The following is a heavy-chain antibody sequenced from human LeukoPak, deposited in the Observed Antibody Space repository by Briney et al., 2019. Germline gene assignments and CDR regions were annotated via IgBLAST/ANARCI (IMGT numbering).Heavy chain of an antibody. J-gene: IGHJ4*02. CDR1: GYTFTSYG. V-gene: IGHV1-18*01. Sequence: ASVKVSCKASGYTFTSYGISWVRQAPGQGLEWMGWISAYNGNTNYAQELQGRVTMTTDTSTSTAYMELRRLRSDDTAVYYCAREFNKQQLVDFEYWGQGTLVTVSS. D-gene: IGHD6-13*01. CDR3: AREFNKQQLVDFEY. CDR2: ISAYNGNT.